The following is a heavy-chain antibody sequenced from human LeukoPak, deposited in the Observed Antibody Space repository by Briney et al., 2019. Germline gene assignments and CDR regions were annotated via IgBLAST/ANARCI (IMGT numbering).Heavy chain of an antibody. D-gene: IGHD5-12*01. CDR3: ARPQSGGYDDY. J-gene: IGHJ4*02. Sequence: GGSLRLSCAVSGFTFSSYWMSWVRQAPGKGLEWVANIKQDGSEKYYVDSVKGRFTISRDNAKNSLYLQMNSLRVEDTAVYYCARPQSGGYDDYWGQGALVTVSS. CDR2: IKQDGSEK. V-gene: IGHV3-7*01. CDR1: GFTFSSYW.